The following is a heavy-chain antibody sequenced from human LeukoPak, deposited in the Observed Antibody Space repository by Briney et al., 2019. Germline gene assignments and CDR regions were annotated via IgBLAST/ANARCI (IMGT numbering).Heavy chain of an antibody. CDR1: GGSFNNYY. CDR3: ATVAVIRGVTYFDY. D-gene: IGHD3-10*01. J-gene: IGHJ4*02. Sequence: SETLSLTCTVSGGSFNNYYWSWIRQPPGKGLEWIGYIYYSGSTNYNPSLKSRVTISVDTSKNQFSLKLSSVTAADTAVYYCATVAVIRGVTYFDYWGQGTLVTVSS. V-gene: IGHV4-59*01. CDR2: IYYSGST.